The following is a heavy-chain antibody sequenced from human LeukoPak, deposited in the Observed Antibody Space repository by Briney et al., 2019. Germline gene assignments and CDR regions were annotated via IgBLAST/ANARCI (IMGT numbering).Heavy chain of an antibody. CDR2: IKQDGSAK. CDR3: ARSRDGYDDYFDY. V-gene: IGHV3-7*01. J-gene: IGHJ4*02. D-gene: IGHD5-24*01. Sequence: GGSLRLSCAASGFTFSSYGMSCVRQAPGKGLESGANIKQDGSAKYYVDSVKGRFTISRDNAKNSLYLQMNSLRAEDTAVYYCARSRDGYDDYFDYWGQGTLVTVSS. CDR1: GFTFSSYG.